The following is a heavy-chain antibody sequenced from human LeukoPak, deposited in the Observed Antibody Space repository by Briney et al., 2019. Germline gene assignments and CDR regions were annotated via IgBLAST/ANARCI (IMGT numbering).Heavy chain of an antibody. D-gene: IGHD3-10*01. V-gene: IGHV4-59*12. CDR3: ARDGLNTMVRGKIHYYYMDV. J-gene: IGHJ6*03. Sequence: SETLSLTCTVSGGSISSYYWSWIRQPPGKGLEWIGYIYYSGSTNYNPSLKSRVTISVDTPKNQFSLKLSSVTAADTAVYYCARDGLNTMVRGKIHYYYMDVWGKGTTVTISS. CDR1: GGSISSYY. CDR2: IYYSGST.